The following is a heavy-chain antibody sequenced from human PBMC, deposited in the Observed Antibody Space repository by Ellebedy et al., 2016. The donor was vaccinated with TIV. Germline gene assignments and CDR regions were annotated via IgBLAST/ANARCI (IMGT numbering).Heavy chain of an antibody. V-gene: IGHV1-2*04. CDR2: INPNSGGT. Sequence: AASVKVSCKASGYTFTGYYMHWVRQAPGQGLEWMGWINPNSGGTNYAQKFQGWVTMTRDTSIGTAYMELSRLRSDDTAVYYCATGATWDYYGMDVWGQGTTVTVSS. CDR3: ATGATWDYYGMDV. D-gene: IGHD2-15*01. J-gene: IGHJ6*02. CDR1: GYTFTGYY.